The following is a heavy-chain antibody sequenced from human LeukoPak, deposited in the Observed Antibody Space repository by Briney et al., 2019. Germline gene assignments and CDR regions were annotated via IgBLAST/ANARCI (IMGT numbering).Heavy chain of an antibody. CDR1: GFTFSSYA. D-gene: IGHD6-13*01. J-gene: IGHJ4*02. V-gene: IGHV3-23*01. Sequence: PGGSLRLSCAASGFTFSSYAMNWVRQAPGKGLEWVSGISASGVATDYADSVKGRFTISRDNSKNTLYLQMNSLRAEDTAVYYCAKDARVQQQLVPQSFDYWGQGTLVTVSS. CDR3: AKDARVQQQLVPQSFDY. CDR2: ISASGVAT.